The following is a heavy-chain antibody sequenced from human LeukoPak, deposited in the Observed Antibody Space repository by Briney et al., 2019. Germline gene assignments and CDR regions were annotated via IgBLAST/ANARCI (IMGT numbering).Heavy chain of an antibody. J-gene: IGHJ5*02. D-gene: IGHD6-19*01. Sequence: GGSLRLSCAASGFTFSSYAMSWVRQAPGKGLEWVSAISGSGGSTYYADSVKGRFTISRDNSKNTLYLQMNSLRAEDTAVYYCAKGRKGIAVWFGWFDPWGQGTLVTVPS. V-gene: IGHV3-23*01. CDR2: ISGSGGST. CDR3: AKGRKGIAVWFGWFDP. CDR1: GFTFSSYA.